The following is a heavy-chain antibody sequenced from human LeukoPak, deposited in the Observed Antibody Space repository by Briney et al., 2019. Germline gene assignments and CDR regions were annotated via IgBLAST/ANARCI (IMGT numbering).Heavy chain of an antibody. CDR3: ARHYSPGNPDYYYGMDV. CDR1: GGSISGYY. V-gene: IGHV4-59*08. D-gene: IGHD1-14*01. CDR2: IYYSGST. J-gene: IGHJ6*02. Sequence: PSETLSLTCTVSGGSISGYYWSWIRQPPGKGLEWIGYIYYSGSTNYNPSLKSRVTISVDTSKNQFSLKLSSVTAADTAVYYCARHYSPGNPDYYYGMDVWGQGTTVTVSS.